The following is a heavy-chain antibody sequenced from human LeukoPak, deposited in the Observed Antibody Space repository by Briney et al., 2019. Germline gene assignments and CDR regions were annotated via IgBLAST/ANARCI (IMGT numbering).Heavy chain of an antibody. Sequence: SGGSLRLSCTVSGFTFSDYYMTWVRQAPGKGLEWLSYISGNSGDINYLDSVRGRFTISRDNSKNTLYLQMNSLRAEDTAVYYCARDLERGYSYGYSDYWGQGTLVTVSS. CDR1: GFTFSDYY. D-gene: IGHD5-18*01. J-gene: IGHJ4*02. CDR2: ISGNSGDI. V-gene: IGHV3-11*06. CDR3: ARDLERGYSYGYSDY.